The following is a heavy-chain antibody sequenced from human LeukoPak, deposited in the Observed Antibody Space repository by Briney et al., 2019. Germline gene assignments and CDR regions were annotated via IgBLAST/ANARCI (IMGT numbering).Heavy chain of an antibody. CDR2: IYYSGTT. J-gene: IGHJ4*02. Sequence: PSETLSLTCTVSGGSISSSSYYWGWIRQPPGKGLEAIGNIYYSGTTYYSPSLKSRVTLSVDTTKNQFSLKLSSVTAADTAVYYCARQYDYGDYVSFGYWGQGTLVTVSS. CDR3: ARQYDYGDYVSFGY. CDR1: GGSISSSSYY. D-gene: IGHD4-17*01. V-gene: IGHV4-39*01.